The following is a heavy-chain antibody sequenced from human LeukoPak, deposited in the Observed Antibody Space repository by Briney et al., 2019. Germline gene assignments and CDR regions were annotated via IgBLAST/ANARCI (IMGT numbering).Heavy chain of an antibody. D-gene: IGHD2-15*01. Sequence: GGSLRLSCESSGFSFRSYRMNWVRQAAGKGLEWVSSISSSSSYIYYADSVKGRFTISRDNAKNSLYLQMNSLRAEDTAVYYCASPYCSGGSCYYFDYWGQGTLVTVSS. CDR2: ISSSSSYI. J-gene: IGHJ4*02. CDR1: GFSFRSYR. V-gene: IGHV3-21*01. CDR3: ASPYCSGGSCYYFDY.